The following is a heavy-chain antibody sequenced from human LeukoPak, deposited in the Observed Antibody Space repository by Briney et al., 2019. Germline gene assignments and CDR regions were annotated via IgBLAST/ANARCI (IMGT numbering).Heavy chain of an antibody. CDR1: GYTFTGYY. Sequence: ASVKVSCKASGYTFTGYYMHWVRQAPGQGLEWMGWINPNSGGTNYAQKFQGRVTMTRDTSISTAYMELSRLRSDDTAVYYCARDRTIVGATTFHYWGQGTLVTVSS. V-gene: IGHV1-2*02. CDR2: INPNSGGT. J-gene: IGHJ4*02. D-gene: IGHD1-26*01. CDR3: ARDRTIVGATTFHY.